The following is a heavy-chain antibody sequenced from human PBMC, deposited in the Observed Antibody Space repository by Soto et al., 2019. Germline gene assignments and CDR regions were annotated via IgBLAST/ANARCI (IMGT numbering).Heavy chain of an antibody. Sequence: PGGSLRLSCAASGFTFDDYAMHWVRQAPGKGLEWVSGISWNSGSIGYADSVKGRFTISRDNAKNSLYLQMNSLRAEDTALYYCAKATLSGSYSSYYFDYWGQGTLVTVSS. CDR1: GFTFDDYA. CDR3: AKATLSGSYSSYYFDY. CDR2: ISWNSGSI. D-gene: IGHD1-26*01. V-gene: IGHV3-9*01. J-gene: IGHJ4*02.